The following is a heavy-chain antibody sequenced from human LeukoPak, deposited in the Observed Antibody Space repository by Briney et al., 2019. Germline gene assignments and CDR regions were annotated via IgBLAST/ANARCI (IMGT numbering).Heavy chain of an antibody. CDR1: GGSFSGYY. D-gene: IGHD2-2*02. V-gene: IGHV4-34*01. Sequence: PSETLSLTCAVYGGSFSGYYWSWIRQPPGKGLEWIGEIYHSGSTNYNPSLKSRVTISVDKSKNQFSLKLSSVTAADTAVYYCARHITVVVPAAIFYWGQGTLVTVSS. CDR2: IYHSGST. CDR3: ARHITVVVPAAIFY. J-gene: IGHJ4*02.